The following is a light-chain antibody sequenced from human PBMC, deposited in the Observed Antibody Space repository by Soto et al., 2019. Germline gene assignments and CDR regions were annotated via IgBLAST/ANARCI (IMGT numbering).Light chain of an antibody. V-gene: IGLV2-23*01. Sequence: QSALTQPASVSESPGQSISISCGGGRNDIGTYNLVSWYQQHPGKAPKLIIYEGNKRPSGVSNRFSGSKSGNTASLTISGLQAEDEADYHCCSYAGSSSLVFGGGTKLTVL. J-gene: IGLJ2*01. CDR1: RNDIGTYNL. CDR3: CSYAGSSSLV. CDR2: EGN.